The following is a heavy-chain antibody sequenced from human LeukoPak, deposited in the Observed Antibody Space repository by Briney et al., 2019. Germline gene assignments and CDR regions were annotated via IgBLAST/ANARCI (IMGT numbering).Heavy chain of an antibody. CDR3: ARVRHGYNPFDY. V-gene: IGHV4-59*01. CDR1: GVSLSRYY. Sequence: SETLSLTCTVSGVSLSRYYSGWVRQPPRERLEWIGYIYYSGRPNYNPSLKSRVTISVDTSKNQFSLKLSSVTAADTAVYYCARVRHGYNPFDYWGQGTLVTVSS. D-gene: IGHD5-24*01. J-gene: IGHJ4*02. CDR2: IYYSGRP.